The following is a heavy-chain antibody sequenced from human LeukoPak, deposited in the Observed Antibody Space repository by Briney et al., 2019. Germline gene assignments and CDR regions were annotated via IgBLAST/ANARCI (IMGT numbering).Heavy chain of an antibody. CDR3: ASGRGILTIFDY. D-gene: IGHD3-9*01. CDR1: GFTSSSYE. CDR2: ISSSGSTI. Sequence: GGSLRLSCAASGFTSSSYEMNWVRQAPGKGLEWVSYISSSGSTIYYADSVKGRFTISRDNAKNSLYLQMNSLRAEDTAVYYCASGRGILTIFDYWGQGTLVTVSS. J-gene: IGHJ4*02. V-gene: IGHV3-48*03.